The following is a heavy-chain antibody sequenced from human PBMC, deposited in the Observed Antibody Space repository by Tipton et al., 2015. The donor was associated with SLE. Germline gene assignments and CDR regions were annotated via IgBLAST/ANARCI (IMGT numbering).Heavy chain of an antibody. CDR1: GASIYSGSYF. V-gene: IGHV4-61*02. J-gene: IGHJ3*02. CDR3: ARESDAFDI. CDR2: IHSTGST. Sequence: TLSLTCTVSGASIYSGSYFWSWIRQPAGKGLEWIGRIHSTGSTNYNSSLENRVSMSIDTSKNLFSLKLTSVTAADTAVYYCARESDAFDIWGQGTMVTVSS.